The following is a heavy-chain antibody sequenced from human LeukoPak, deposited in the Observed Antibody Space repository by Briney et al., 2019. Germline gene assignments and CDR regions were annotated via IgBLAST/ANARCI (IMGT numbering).Heavy chain of an antibody. D-gene: IGHD5-18*01. CDR3: ARDMDTAMLGLDY. V-gene: IGHV3-74*01. CDR2: INSDGSST. J-gene: IGHJ4*02. CDR1: GFTFSSYW. Sequence: GGSLRLSCAASGFTFSSYWMHWVRQAPGKGLVWVLRINSDGSSTSYADSVKGRFTISRDNAKNTLYLQMNSLRAEDTAVYYCARDMDTAMLGLDYWGQGTLVTVSS.